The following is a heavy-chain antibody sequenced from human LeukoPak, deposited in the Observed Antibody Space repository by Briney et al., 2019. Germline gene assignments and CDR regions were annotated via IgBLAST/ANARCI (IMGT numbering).Heavy chain of an antibody. CDR1: GFTFSDYY. D-gene: IGHD6-13*01. V-gene: IGHV3-11*04. CDR3: ARVLYSSWFDP. J-gene: IGHJ5*02. Sequence: GGSLRLSCAASGFTFSDYYMSWIRQAPGKGLEWVLYISSSGSTIYYADSVKGRFTISRDNAKNSLYLQMNSLRAEDTAVYYCARVLYSSWFDPWGQGTLVTVSS. CDR2: ISSSGSTI.